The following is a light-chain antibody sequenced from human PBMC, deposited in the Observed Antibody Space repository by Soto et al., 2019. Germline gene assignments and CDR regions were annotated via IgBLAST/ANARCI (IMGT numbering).Light chain of an antibody. J-gene: IGKJ1*01. CDR1: QSVSSN. CDR2: GAS. CDR3: PQYNNWPPWT. Sequence: EIMMTQSPATLSVSPGERATLSCRASQSVSSNFAWYQQKPGQAPRLLIYGASTRATGIPARFSGSGSGTEFTLTISSLQSEDFAVYYCPQYNNWPPWTFGQGTKVDIK. V-gene: IGKV3-15*01.